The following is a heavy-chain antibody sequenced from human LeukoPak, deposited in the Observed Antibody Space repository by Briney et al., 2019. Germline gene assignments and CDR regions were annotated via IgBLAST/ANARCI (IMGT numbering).Heavy chain of an antibody. CDR2: IIPIFGTA. CDR1: GGTSSSYA. J-gene: IGHJ4*02. CDR3: ARDYYDSSGPVNDDY. D-gene: IGHD3-22*01. Sequence: GASVKVSCKASGGTSSSYAISWVRQAPGQGLEWMGGIIPIFGTANYAQKFQGRVTITADESTSTAYMELSSLRSEDTAVYYCARDYYDSSGPVNDDYWGQGTLVTVSS. V-gene: IGHV1-69*13.